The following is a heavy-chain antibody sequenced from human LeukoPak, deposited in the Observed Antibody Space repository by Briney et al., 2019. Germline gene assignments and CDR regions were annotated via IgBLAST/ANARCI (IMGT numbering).Heavy chain of an antibody. CDR2: IWYDGGNK. CDR1: GFSSGTFG. CDR3: ARDRMVRGPRSFYYNGVDV. J-gene: IGHJ6*02. D-gene: IGHD3-10*01. Sequence: GGSLRLSCAASGFSSGTFGLHWVRQAPGKGLEWVAVIWYDGGNKYYADSVKGRFTISRDDSKSTLYLQMNSLRAEDTAVYYCARDRMVRGPRSFYYNGVDVWGQGTTVTVSS. V-gene: IGHV3-33*01.